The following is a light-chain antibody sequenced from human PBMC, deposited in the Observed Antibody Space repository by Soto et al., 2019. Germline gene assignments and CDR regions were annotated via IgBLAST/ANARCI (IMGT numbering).Light chain of an antibody. CDR3: QQYGSSGT. J-gene: IGKJ1*01. CDR2: GAS. CDR1: KSASNNY. V-gene: IGKV3-20*01. Sequence: EIVLTQSPGTLSLFPGEXAXXSXMASKSASNNYLAWYQQKPGQAPRPLIYGASNRATGIPDRFSGSGSGTDFTLTISRLEPEDFAVYYCQQYGSSGTFGQGTKVDIK.